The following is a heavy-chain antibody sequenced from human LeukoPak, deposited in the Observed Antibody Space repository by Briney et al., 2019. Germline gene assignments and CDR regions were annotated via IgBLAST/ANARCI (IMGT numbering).Heavy chain of an antibody. D-gene: IGHD3-22*01. V-gene: IGHV4-39*01. Sequence: SETLSLTCTVSGGSISSSSYYWGWIRQPPGEGLGWIGSIYYSGSTYYNPSLQHPFTISVDTTKNQFSLKLTSVTPADTAVYYCARLTRDYYDSSGQLGGIDYWGQGTLVTVSS. CDR2: IYYSGST. CDR3: ARLTRDYYDSSGQLGGIDY. J-gene: IGHJ4*02. CDR1: GGSISSSSYY.